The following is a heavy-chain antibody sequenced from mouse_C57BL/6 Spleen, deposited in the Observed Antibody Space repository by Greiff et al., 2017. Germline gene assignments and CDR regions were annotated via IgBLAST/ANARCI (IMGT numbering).Heavy chain of an antibody. CDR2: ISYDGSN. V-gene: IGHV3-6*01. CDR1: GYSITSGYY. J-gene: IGHJ2*01. Sequence: EVQLQQSGPGLVKPSQSLSLTCSVTGYSITSGYYWNWIRQFPGNKLEWMGYISYDGSNNYNPSLKNRISITRDTSKNQFFLKLNSVTTEDTATYYCARDDYYSHYFDYWGQGTTLTVSS. D-gene: IGHD2-12*01. CDR3: ARDDYYSHYFDY.